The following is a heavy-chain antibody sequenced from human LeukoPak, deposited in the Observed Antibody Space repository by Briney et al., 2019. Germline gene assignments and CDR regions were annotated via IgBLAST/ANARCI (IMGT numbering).Heavy chain of an antibody. CDR1: GGSFSGYY. Sequence: PSETLSLTCAVYGGSFSGYYWSWIRQPPGKGLELIGEINHSGSTNYNPSLKSRVTISVDTSKNQFSLKLSSVTAADTAVYYCVEGVRGVIDGPYGMDVWGQGTTVTVSS. CDR2: INHSGST. CDR3: VEGVRGVIDGPYGMDV. J-gene: IGHJ6*02. V-gene: IGHV4-34*01. D-gene: IGHD3-10*01.